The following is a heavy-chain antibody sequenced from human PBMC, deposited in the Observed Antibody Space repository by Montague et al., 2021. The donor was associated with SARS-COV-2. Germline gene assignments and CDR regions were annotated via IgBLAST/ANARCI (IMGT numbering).Heavy chain of an antibody. CDR3: ARGVMTSVAGFDS. CDR2: IYSNGVT. J-gene: IGHJ4*02. V-gene: IGHV4-30-4*08. D-gene: IGHD4-23*01. CDR1: GGSISSGGYY. Sequence: TLSLTCTVSGGSISSGGYYWSWIRQHPGKGLEWIGNIYSNGVTYHNPSLNSRPTMSTDTSTNQLSLTLTSVTAADTAVYYCARGVMTSVAGFDSWGQGTLVAVSS.